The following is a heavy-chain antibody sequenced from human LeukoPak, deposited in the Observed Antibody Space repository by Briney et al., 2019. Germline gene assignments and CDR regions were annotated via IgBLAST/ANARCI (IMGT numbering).Heavy chain of an antibody. CDR3: ARAPYYDILTGYYGPDY. CDR2: ISYDGSNK. V-gene: IGHV3-30*04. Sequence: GRSLRLSCAASGFTFSSYAMHWVRQAPGKGLEWVAVISYDGSNKYYADSVKGRFTISRDNSKNTLYLQMNSLRAEDTAVYYCARAPYYDILTGYYGPDYWGQGTLVTVSS. J-gene: IGHJ4*02. D-gene: IGHD3-9*01. CDR1: GFTFSSYA.